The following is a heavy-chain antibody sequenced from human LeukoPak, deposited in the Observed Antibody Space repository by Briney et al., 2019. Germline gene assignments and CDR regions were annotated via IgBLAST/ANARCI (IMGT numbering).Heavy chain of an antibody. CDR2: ISYDGSNK. CDR1: GFTFSSYG. J-gene: IGHJ4*02. D-gene: IGHD1-26*01. CDR3: AKDQYPQSKWELLPDY. Sequence: GGSLRLSCAASGFTFSSYGMHWVRQAPGKGLEWVAVISYDGSNKYYADSVKGRFTISRDNSKNTLYLQMNSLRAEDTAVYYCAKDQYPQSKWELLPDYWGQGTLVTVSS. V-gene: IGHV3-30*18.